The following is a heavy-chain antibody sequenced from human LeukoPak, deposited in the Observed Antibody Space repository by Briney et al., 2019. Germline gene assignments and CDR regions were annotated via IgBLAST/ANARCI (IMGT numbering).Heavy chain of an antibody. Sequence: PSEALSLTCTVSGGSISSYYWSWIRQPPGMGLEGIGYIYYSGSTNYNTSLKSRITISVDTSKNQFPLKLSSVTAADTAVYYCARGKDYVPPYYFDYWGQGTLVTVSS. CDR2: IYYSGST. CDR1: GGSISSYY. D-gene: IGHD4-17*01. CDR3: ARGKDYVPPYYFDY. V-gene: IGHV4-59*01. J-gene: IGHJ4*02.